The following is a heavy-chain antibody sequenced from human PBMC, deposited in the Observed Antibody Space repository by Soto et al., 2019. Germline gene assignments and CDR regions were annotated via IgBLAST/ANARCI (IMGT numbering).Heavy chain of an antibody. V-gene: IGHV1-69*02. CDR3: ARDRITTRGDAFDL. D-gene: IGHD3-10*01. CDR2: IIPIPDIT. Sequence: QVQLVQSGAEVRKPGSSVKVSCKAPGGTFSTYIISWVRQAPGQGLEWMGRIIPIPDITNYAQKLQGRVTXXXXXXXXXXXXXXXSLKSEDTAVYYCARDRITTRGDAFDLWGQGTMVTVSS. CDR1: GGTFSTYI. J-gene: IGHJ3*01.